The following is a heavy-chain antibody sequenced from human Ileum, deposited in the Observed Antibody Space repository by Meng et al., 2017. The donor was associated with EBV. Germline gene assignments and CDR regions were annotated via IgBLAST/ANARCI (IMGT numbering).Heavy chain of an antibody. J-gene: IGHJ4*02. V-gene: IGHV1-18*01. CDR3: ARVEVGITSGDD. CDR1: GYTFTNYG. Sequence: QAQLVQSGGEVKKPGASVKVSCKASGYTFTNYGITWVRQAPGQGLEWMGWISAYNGNTNYAQTLQGRVTMTTDTSTSTAYMELGSLRSDDTAVYYCARVEVGITSGDDWGQGALGTVGS. CDR2: ISAYNGNT. D-gene: IGHD1-26*01.